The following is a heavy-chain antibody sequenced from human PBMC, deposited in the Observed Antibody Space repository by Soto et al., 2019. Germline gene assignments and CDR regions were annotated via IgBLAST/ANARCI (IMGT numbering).Heavy chain of an antibody. CDR1: GFTFTSSA. CDR2: IVVGSGNT. CDR3: AAFGYDSSGYYAFDY. J-gene: IGHJ4*02. Sequence: EASVKVSCKASGFTFTSSAVQWVRQARGQRLEWIGWIVVGSGNTNYAQKFQERVTITRDMSTSTAYMELSSLRSEDTAVYYCAAFGYDSSGYYAFDYWGQGTLVTVSS. D-gene: IGHD3-22*01. V-gene: IGHV1-58*01.